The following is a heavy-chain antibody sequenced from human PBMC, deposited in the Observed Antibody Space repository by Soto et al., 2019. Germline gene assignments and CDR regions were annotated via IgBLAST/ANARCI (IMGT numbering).Heavy chain of an antibody. D-gene: IGHD3-16*01. Sequence: EVQLVESGGGLVQPGGSLRLSCAASGFTVSTKSMSWVRQAPGKGLEWVSGIYSGGSTSYADSVRGGFTISRDNSKNTVNLQMSSLRAEDTAVYYCARDPWAADYWGQGTLVTVSS. J-gene: IGHJ4*02. CDR1: GFTVSTKS. V-gene: IGHV3-66*01. CDR2: IYSGGST. CDR3: ARDPWAADY.